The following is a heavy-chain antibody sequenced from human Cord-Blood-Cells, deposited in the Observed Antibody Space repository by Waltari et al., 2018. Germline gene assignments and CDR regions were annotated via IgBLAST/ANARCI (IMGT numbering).Heavy chain of an antibody. J-gene: IGHJ3*02. CDR1: GYSFTSYW. Sequence: EVQLVQSGAEVKKPGESLKISCKGSGYSFTSYWIGWVRQMPGTGLELMGIIYPGDSDTRYSPSFQGQVTISADKSISTAYLQWSSLKASDTAMYYCARALAAAVVDDAFDIWGQGTMVTVSS. CDR3: ARALAAAVVDDAFDI. CDR2: IYPGDSDT. V-gene: IGHV5-51*01. D-gene: IGHD6-13*01.